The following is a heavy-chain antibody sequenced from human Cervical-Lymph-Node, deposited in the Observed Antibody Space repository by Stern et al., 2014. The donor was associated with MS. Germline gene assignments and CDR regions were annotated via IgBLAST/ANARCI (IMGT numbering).Heavy chain of an antibody. V-gene: IGHV3-33*03. CDR2: IWYDGTNK. J-gene: IGHJ6*02. CDR1: GFTFKNYG. CDR3: VKVSGYPRRNVMDV. Sequence: QMQLVQSGGGVVQPGRSLRLSCEGSGFTFKNYGLHWVRQAPGKGLEWVAVIWYDGTNKYYAESVKGRFTISRDNSKNALYLQMNSLRVEDTAVYFCVKVSGYPRRNVMDVWGQGTTVTVSS. D-gene: IGHD5-12*01.